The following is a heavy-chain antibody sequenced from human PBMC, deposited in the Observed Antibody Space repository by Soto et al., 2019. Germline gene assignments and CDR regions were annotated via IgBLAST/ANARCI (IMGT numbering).Heavy chain of an antibody. CDR3: VRDSPIGSTFSGYDGIDY. CDR1: GGTFSNDI. V-gene: IGHV1-69*08. CDR2: IIPLFDTT. Sequence: QVQLVQSGAEVKKPGSSVKVSCKTSGGTFSNDIITWVRQAPGQGLEWMGRIIPLFDTTNYAQKFQGRVTITADKSTGTDYMELNSLRSEDTAVYYCVRDSPIGSTFSGYDGIDYWGQGTLVTVSS. D-gene: IGHD5-12*01. J-gene: IGHJ4*02.